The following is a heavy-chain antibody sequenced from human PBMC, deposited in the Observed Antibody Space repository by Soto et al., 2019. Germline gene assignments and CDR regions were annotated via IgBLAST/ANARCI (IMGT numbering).Heavy chain of an antibody. CDR3: SRDKRDLRVLEWSYCFDY. CDR2: ISYDGSNK. CDR1: GFTFSSSA. Sequence: QVQLVESGGGVVQPGRSLRLSCAASGFTFSSSAMHWVRQAPGKGLEWVAVISYDGSNKYYADSVKGRFTISRDNSKNTLYLQMNRLSAEYTAVYYCSRDKRDLRVLEWSYCFDYWGQGTLVTVSS. V-gene: IGHV3-30-3*01. D-gene: IGHD3-3*01. J-gene: IGHJ4*02.